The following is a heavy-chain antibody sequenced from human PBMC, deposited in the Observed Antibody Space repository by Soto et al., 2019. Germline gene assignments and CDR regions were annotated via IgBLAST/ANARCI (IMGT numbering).Heavy chain of an antibody. CDR3: ARGKYSSSWYYFDY. D-gene: IGHD6-13*01. V-gene: IGHV4-59*01. J-gene: IGHJ4*02. CDR2: IYYSGST. Sequence: PXETLSLTCTVSGCSISSYYWSWIRQPPGKGLEWIGYIYYSGSTNYNPSLKSRVTISVDTSKNQFSLKLSSVTAADTAVYYCARGKYSSSWYYFDYWGQGTLVTVSS. CDR1: GCSISSYY.